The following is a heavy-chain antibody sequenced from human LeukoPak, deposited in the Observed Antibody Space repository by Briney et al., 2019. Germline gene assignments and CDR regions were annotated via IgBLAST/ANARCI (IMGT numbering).Heavy chain of an antibody. CDR2: ISNSGGST. V-gene: IGHV3-23*01. J-gene: IGHJ6*02. CDR1: GFTFSSFA. Sequence: GGSLRLSCAASGFTFSSFAMSWVRQAPGKGLEWVSGISNSGGSTYYADSVKGRFTISRDNSKNRLYLQMNSLRADDTAVYYCAKAISPRLDYYYGMDVWGQGTTVTVSS. CDR3: AKAISPRLDYYYGMDV. D-gene: IGHD3-3*01.